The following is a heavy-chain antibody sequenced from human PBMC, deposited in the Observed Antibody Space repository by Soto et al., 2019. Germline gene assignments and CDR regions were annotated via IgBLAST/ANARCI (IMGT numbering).Heavy chain of an antibody. Sequence: EVHLVESGGGVAQPGRSLRLSCATSGFTFDDYDMHWVRQAPGKGLEWVSGISWNSDSTGYADSVKGRFTISRDNAKKSLFLQMNSLRSEDTAFYCCARTTWGYGEPLDSWGQGTLVTVSS. D-gene: IGHD4-17*01. V-gene: IGHV3-9*01. CDR1: GFTFDDYD. J-gene: IGHJ4*02. CDR3: ARTTWGYGEPLDS. CDR2: ISWNSDST.